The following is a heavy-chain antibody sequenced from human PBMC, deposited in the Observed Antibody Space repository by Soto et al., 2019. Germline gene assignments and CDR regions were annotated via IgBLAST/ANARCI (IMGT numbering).Heavy chain of an antibody. V-gene: IGHV3-7*03. CDR2: IKQDGSEK. D-gene: IGHD3-9*01. Sequence: PGGSLRLSCAASGFTFSSYWMSWVRQAPGKGLEWVANIKQDGSEKYYADSVKGRFTISRDNAKNSLYLQMKSLRAEATAMYYCARAGPYYDILTGDSPFFCGYWGQGALVTVSS. CDR3: ARAGPYYDILTGDSPFFCGY. CDR1: GFTFSSYW. J-gene: IGHJ1*01.